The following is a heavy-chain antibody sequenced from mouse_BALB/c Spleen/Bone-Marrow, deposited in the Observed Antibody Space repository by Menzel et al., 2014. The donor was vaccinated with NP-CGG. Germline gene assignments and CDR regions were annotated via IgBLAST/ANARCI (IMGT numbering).Heavy chain of an antibody. CDR3: AREVGRGGYFDV. Sequence: VHLVESGPELVMPGTSVKISCKASGYTLTNYYIHWVRQRPGQGLEWIGWIYPGNVDTKYNEKFKGKATLTADKSSSTAYMQLSSLTSEDSAVYFCAREVGRGGYFDVWGAGTTVTVSS. V-gene: IGHV1S56*01. CDR2: IYPGNVDT. D-gene: IGHD1-1*02. J-gene: IGHJ1*01. CDR1: GYTLTNYY.